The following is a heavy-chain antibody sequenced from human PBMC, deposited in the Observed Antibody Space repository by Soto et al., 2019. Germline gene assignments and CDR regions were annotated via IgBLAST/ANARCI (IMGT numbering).Heavy chain of an antibody. V-gene: IGHV4-59*01. Sequence: SETLSLTCTVSGGSISSYNWSWIRQPPGKGLEWIGYMYYSGSTNYNPSLKSRVTISVDTSKNQFSLKLSSVTAADTAVYYCARRGYPSSDYWGQGTLVTVSS. CDR2: MYYSGST. J-gene: IGHJ4*02. D-gene: IGHD5-12*01. CDR1: GGSISSYN. CDR3: ARRGYPSSDY.